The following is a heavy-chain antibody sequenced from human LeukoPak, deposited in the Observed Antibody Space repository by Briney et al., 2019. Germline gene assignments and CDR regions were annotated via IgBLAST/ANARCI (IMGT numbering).Heavy chain of an antibody. D-gene: IGHD6-13*01. J-gene: IGHJ5*02. Sequence: SETLSLTCAVYGGSFSGYYWSWIRQPPGKGLEWIGEINHSGSTNYNPSLKSRVTISVDTSKNQFSLKRSSVTAADTAVYYCARSSGTAAGTDWFDPWGQGTLVTVSS. CDR2: INHSGST. CDR1: GGSFSGYY. V-gene: IGHV4-34*01. CDR3: ARSSGTAAGTDWFDP.